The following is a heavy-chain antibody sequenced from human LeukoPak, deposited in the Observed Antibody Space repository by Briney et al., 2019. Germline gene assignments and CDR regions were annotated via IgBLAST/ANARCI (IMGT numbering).Heavy chain of an antibody. CDR3: ASSWVTATLGGYYYYGMDV. Sequence: PSETLSLTCTVSGGSISSYYWSWIRQPPGKGLEWIGYIYYSGSTNYNPSLKSRVTISVDTSKNQFSLKLSSVTAADTAVYYCASSWVTATLGGYYYYGMDVWGQGTTVTVSS. D-gene: IGHD2-21*02. V-gene: IGHV4-59*12. CDR1: GGSISSYY. J-gene: IGHJ6*02. CDR2: IYYSGST.